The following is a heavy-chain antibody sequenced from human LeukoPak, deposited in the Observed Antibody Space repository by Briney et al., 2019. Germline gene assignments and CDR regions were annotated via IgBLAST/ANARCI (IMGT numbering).Heavy chain of an antibody. D-gene: IGHD2-2*01. CDR3: ARDPLGANPHCSSSSCLT. J-gene: IGHJ4*02. CDR1: GFAVSSNY. CDR2: IYSGGTT. V-gene: IGHV3-66*01. Sequence: SGGSLRLSCAASGFAVSSNYISWVRQAPGKGLEWVSVIYSGGTTYYAASVKGRFTISSDNSRNTLYLQMNSLRAEDTAVYYCARDPLGANPHCSSSSCLTWGQGTLVTVSS.